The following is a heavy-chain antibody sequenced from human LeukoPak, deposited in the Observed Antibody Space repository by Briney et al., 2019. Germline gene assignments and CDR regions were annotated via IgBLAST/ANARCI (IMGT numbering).Heavy chain of an antibody. V-gene: IGHV4-59*01. CDR1: GGSISSYY. CDR2: IYYSGST. CDR3: ARAVGGDGSGSL. Sequence: PSETLSLTCTVSGGSISSYYWSWIRQPPGKGLEWIGYIYYSGSTNYNPSLKSRVTISVDTSKNQFSLKLTSVTAADTAVYYCARAVGGDGSGSLWGPGTLVTVSS. D-gene: IGHD3-10*01. J-gene: IGHJ4*02.